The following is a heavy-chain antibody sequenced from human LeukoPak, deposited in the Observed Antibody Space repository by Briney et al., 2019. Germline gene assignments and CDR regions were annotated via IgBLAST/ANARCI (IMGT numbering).Heavy chain of an antibody. J-gene: IGHJ4*02. Sequence: SETLSLTCTVPGGSISSGDYYWSWIRQPPGKGLEWIGYIYYSGSTYYNPSLKSRVTISVDTSKNQFSLKLSSVTAADTAVYYCASSQLLWFGELAPFDYWGQGTLVTVSS. D-gene: IGHD3-10*01. CDR2: IYYSGST. CDR1: GGSISSGDYY. CDR3: ASSQLLWFGELAPFDY. V-gene: IGHV4-30-4*01.